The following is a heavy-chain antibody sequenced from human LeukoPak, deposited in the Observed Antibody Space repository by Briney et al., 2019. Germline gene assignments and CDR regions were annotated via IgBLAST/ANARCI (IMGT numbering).Heavy chain of an antibody. CDR3: AKDPIQLY. CDR1: GFAFDDHT. Sequence: GALSLSCATSGFAFDDHTMHWVRQLPGKGLEWVSLISWEGSTTYYADSVKDRFTISRDTNKNTLYLQMNSLRAEDTAVYYCAKDPIQLYWGQGTLVTVSS. CDR2: ISWEGSTT. J-gene: IGHJ4*02. D-gene: IGHD5-18*01. V-gene: IGHV3-43*01.